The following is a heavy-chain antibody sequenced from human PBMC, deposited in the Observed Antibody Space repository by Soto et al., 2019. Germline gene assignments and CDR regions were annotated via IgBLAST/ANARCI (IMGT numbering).Heavy chain of an antibody. D-gene: IGHD2-2*01. J-gene: IGHJ6*03. Sequence: ASVKVSCKASGYTFTSYDINWVRQATGQGLERMGWMNPNSGNTGYAQKFQGRVTMTRNTSISTAYMELSSLRSEDTAVYYCARGPYCSSTSCDDSYYYYYMDVWGKGTTVTVSS. V-gene: IGHV1-8*01. CDR2: MNPNSGNT. CDR1: GYTFTSYD. CDR3: ARGPYCSSTSCDDSYYYYYMDV.